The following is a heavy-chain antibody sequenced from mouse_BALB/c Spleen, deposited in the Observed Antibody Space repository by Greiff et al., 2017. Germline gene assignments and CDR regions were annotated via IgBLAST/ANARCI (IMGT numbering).Heavy chain of an antibody. CDR3: ARGHGGNYAMDY. CDR2: ISSGGST. CDR1: GFTFSSYA. J-gene: IGHJ4*01. V-gene: IGHV5-6-5*01. Sequence: EVQRVESGGGLVKPGGSLKLSCAASGFTFSSYAMSWVRQTPEKRLEWVASISSGGSTYYSASVMGRFTIFSENAGNILFLQMSSQRTEDKAMYYCARGHGGNYAMDYWGQGTSVTVSS.